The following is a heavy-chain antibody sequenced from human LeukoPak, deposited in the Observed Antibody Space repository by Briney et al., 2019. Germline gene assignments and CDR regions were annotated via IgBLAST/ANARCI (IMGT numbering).Heavy chain of an antibody. CDR2: IYHSGST. D-gene: IGHD3-22*01. J-gene: IGHJ5*02. CDR3: ASRPLYYDSSGPPFDP. V-gene: IGHV4-4*02. Sequence: SETLSLTCAVSGGSISSSNWWSWVRQPPGKGLEWIGVIYHSGSTSYNPSLKSRVTILADKSKNQFSLKLSSVTAADTAVYYCASRPLYYDSSGPPFDPWGQGTLVTVSS. CDR1: GGSISSSNW.